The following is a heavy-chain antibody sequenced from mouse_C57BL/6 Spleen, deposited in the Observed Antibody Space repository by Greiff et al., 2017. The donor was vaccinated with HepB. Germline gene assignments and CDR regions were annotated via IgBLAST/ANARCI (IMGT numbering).Heavy chain of an antibody. CDR1: GYTFTGYW. CDR2: ILPGSGST. Sequence: VKLMESGAELMKPGASVKLSCKATGYTFTGYWIEWVKQRPGHGLEWIGEILPGSGSTNYNEKFKGKATFTADTSSNTAYMQLSSLTTEDSASYYCAREGGLRRGGDWFAYWGQGTLVTVSA. D-gene: IGHD2-4*01. J-gene: IGHJ3*01. CDR3: AREGGLRRGGDWFAY. V-gene: IGHV1-9*01.